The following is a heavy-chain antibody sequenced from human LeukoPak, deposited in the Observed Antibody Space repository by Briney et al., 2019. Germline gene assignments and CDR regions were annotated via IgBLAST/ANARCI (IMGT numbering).Heavy chain of an antibody. V-gene: IGHV4-4*07. CDR2: VYSSGVG. CDR3: ARDIVFPKTIDY. J-gene: IGHJ4*02. CDR1: GGSITGYY. D-gene: IGHD1-26*01. Sequence: PSETLSLTCTVSGGSITGYYWNWIRQPAGQGLEWLGRVYSSGVGNYNPSLTSRVTMSVDTSKNQFSLKLTSLTAADTATYFCARDIVFPKTIDYWGQGALVTVSS.